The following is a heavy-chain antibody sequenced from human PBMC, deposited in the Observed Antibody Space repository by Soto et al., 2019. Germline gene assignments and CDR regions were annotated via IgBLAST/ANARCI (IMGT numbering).Heavy chain of an antibody. CDR3: AKGDRIAAAGHCDY. Sequence: QVQLVESGGGVVQPGMSLRLSCAASGFTGSSYGIHWVRQAPGKGLEWVAVISYDGSNKYYADFVKGRFTISRDNSKNTSYLQMNSTRAEATAVYYCAKGDRIAAAGHCDYWGQGTMVTVSS. V-gene: IGHV3-30*18. D-gene: IGHD6-13*01. J-gene: IGHJ4*02. CDR2: ISYDGSNK. CDR1: GFTGSSYG.